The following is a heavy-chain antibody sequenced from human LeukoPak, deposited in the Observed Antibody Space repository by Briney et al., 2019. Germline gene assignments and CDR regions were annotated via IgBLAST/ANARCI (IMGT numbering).Heavy chain of an antibody. D-gene: IGHD3-3*01. J-gene: IGHJ6*03. CDR3: ARRGQESGYYTPSYYYYYMDV. CDR2: IYYSGST. V-gene: IGHV4-39*01. Sequence: SETLSLTCTVSGGSISSSSYYWGWIRQPPGKGLEWIGSIYYSGSTYYNPSLKSRVTISVDTAKNQFSLKLSSVTAADTAVYYCARRGQESGYYTPSYYYYYMDVWGKGTTVTVSS. CDR1: GGSISSSSYY.